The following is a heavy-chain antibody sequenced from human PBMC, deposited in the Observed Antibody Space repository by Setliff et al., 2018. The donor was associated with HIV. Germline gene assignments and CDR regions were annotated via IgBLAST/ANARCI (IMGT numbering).Heavy chain of an antibody. D-gene: IGHD6-13*01. CDR3: ATLPAAIVSSTYYFDY. Sequence: PGGSLRLSCVASGFTLSTYSMNWVRQAPGKGLEWVASISGGGKSISYADSVKGRFTISRDNTKNSLYLQMNSLRAEDTAVYYCATLPAAIVSSTYYFDYWGQGTLVTVSS. CDR1: GFTLSTYS. CDR2: ISGGGKSI. J-gene: IGHJ4*02. V-gene: IGHV3-21*01.